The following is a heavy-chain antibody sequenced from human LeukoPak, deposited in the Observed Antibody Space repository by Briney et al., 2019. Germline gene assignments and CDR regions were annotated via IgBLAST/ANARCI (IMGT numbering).Heavy chain of an antibody. J-gene: IGHJ6*03. CDR2: INPNSGGT. D-gene: IGHD1-26*01. V-gene: IGHV1-2*02. CDR3: ARDSGATHYYYYMDV. CDR1: GDTFTGYY. Sequence: ASVKVSCKASGDTFTGYYMHWVRQAPGQGLEWMGWINPNSGGTNYAQKFQGRVTMTRDTSISTAYMELGRLRSDDTAVYYCARDSGATHYYYYMDVWGKGTTVTVSS.